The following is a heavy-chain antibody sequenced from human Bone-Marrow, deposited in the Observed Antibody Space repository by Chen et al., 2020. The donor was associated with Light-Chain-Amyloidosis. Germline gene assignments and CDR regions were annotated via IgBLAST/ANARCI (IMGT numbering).Heavy chain of an antibody. CDR2: IYPDDSDA. Sequence: EVKXPGESLKIFCKGSGYTFPNYWIGWVRQMPGKGLEWMGVIYPDDSDARYSPSFEGQVTISADKSITTXXXXXXXXXXXXXXXYYCAXRRDGYNFDYWGQGTLVTVSS. CDR3: AXRRDGYNFDY. CDR1: GYTFPNYW. D-gene: IGHD2-21*01. J-gene: IGHJ4*02. V-gene: IGHV5-51*01.